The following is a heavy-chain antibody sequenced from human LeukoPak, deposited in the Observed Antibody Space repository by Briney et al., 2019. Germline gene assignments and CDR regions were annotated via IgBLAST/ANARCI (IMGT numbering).Heavy chain of an antibody. V-gene: IGHV5-51*01. CDR1: GYSFSNFW. CDR3: ARQQGEQQLVGNAFDI. Sequence: GESLKISCKVSGYSFSNFWIGWVRQLPGKGLEWMGLVYPGDSEDRISPSFQGQVTISADKSISTAYLQWSSLEASDTAIYYCARQQGEQQLVGNAFDIWGQGTMVTVSS. J-gene: IGHJ3*02. CDR2: VYPGDSED. D-gene: IGHD6-13*01.